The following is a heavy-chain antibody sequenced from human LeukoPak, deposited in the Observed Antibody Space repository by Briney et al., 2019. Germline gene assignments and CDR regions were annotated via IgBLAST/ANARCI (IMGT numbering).Heavy chain of an antibody. V-gene: IGHV1-8*01. Sequence: ASVKVSCKASGCTFTSYDIIWVRQATGQGLEWMGWMNPNSGNTGYAQKFQGRVTMTRNTSISTAYMELSSLRSEDTAVYYCAIITYYYDSSGYYHWGQGTLVTVSS. CDR2: MNPNSGNT. D-gene: IGHD3-22*01. J-gene: IGHJ5*02. CDR1: GCTFTSYD. CDR3: AIITYYYDSSGYYH.